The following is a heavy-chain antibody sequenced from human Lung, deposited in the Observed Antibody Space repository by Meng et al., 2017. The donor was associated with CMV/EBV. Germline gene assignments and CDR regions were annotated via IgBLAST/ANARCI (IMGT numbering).Heavy chain of an antibody. CDR2: ISSNSSYR. CDR1: GFTFSSYS. J-gene: IGHJ4*02. D-gene: IGHD3-3*01. Sequence: GGSXRLXXAASGFTFSSYSMNWVRQAPGKGLEWVSSISSNSSYRYYADSVKGRFTVSRDNAKNSLYLQMNSLRAEDTAVYYCARDLRNPPTSFGGVRTHVRYFDSWXQGTXVTVAS. V-gene: IGHV3-21*01. CDR3: ARDLRNPPTSFGGVRTHVRYFDS.